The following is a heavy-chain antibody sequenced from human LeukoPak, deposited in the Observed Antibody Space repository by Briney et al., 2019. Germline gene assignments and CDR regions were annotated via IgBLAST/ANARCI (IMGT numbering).Heavy chain of an antibody. Sequence: PGGSLRLSCAASGFTFSSYWMHWVRQAPGKGLVWVSCINSDGSSTRDADSVKGRFTISRDNSKNTLYLQMNSLRAEDTAVYYCAKDYYYDNSGYYVTFDYWGQGTPVTVSS. CDR1: GFTFSSYW. V-gene: IGHV3-74*01. CDR2: INSDGSST. D-gene: IGHD3-22*01. CDR3: AKDYYYDNSGYYVTFDY. J-gene: IGHJ4*02.